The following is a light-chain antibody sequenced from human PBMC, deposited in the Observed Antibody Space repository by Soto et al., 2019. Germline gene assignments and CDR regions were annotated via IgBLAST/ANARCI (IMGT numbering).Light chain of an antibody. CDR3: QTWGSGIVV. V-gene: IGLV4-69*01. J-gene: IGLJ2*01. CDR1: SGHSNYA. Sequence: QPVLTQSPSASASLGASVKLTCTLSSGHSNYAIAWHQQQSEKGPRYLMKLNSDGSHSKGDGIPDRFSGSSSGAERYLTISSLPSEDEADYYCQTWGSGIVVFGGGTQLTVL. CDR2: LNSDGSH.